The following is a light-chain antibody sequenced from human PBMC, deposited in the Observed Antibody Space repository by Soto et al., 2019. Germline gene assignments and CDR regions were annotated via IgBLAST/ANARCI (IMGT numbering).Light chain of an antibody. CDR1: QSISSW. J-gene: IGKJ1*01. V-gene: IGKV1-5*03. CDR3: RQYKSYPST. Sequence: DIQMTQSPSTLSASVGARVTLTCRASQSISSWLAWYQQKPGKAPKLLIYKASSLESGVPSRFRGSGSGTEFTLTISSLQPDDFATYYCRQYKSYPSTFGQGTKVDIK. CDR2: KAS.